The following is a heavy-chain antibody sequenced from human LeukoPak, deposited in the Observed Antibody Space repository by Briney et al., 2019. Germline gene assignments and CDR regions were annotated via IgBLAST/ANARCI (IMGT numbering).Heavy chain of an antibody. V-gene: IGHV3-30-3*01. D-gene: IGHD2-2*02. CDR3: AKDHTGYCSSTSCYTGYYYYMDV. Sequence: PGGSLRLSCAASGFTFSSYAMHWVRQAPGKGLEWVAVISYDGSNKYYADSVKGRFTISRDNSKNTLYLQMNSLRAEDTAVYYCAKDHTGYCSSTSCYTGYYYYMDVWGKGTTVTVSS. CDR2: ISYDGSNK. J-gene: IGHJ6*03. CDR1: GFTFSSYA.